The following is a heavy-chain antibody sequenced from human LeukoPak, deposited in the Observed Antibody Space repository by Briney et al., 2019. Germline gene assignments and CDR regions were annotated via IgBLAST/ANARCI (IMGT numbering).Heavy chain of an antibody. V-gene: IGHV3-53*01. Sequence: GGSLRLSCAASGFTVSSNYMSWVRQAPGKGLEWVSVIYSGGSTYFADSVKGRFTISRDNSKNTLYLQMNSLRAEDTAIYYCARRAGEYSHPYDYWGQGTLVTVSS. CDR1: GFTVSSNY. CDR2: IYSGGST. J-gene: IGHJ4*02. D-gene: IGHD2-15*01. CDR3: ARRAGEYSHPYDY.